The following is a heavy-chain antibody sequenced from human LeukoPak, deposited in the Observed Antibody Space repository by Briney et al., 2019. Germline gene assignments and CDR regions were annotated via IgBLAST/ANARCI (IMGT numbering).Heavy chain of an antibody. V-gene: IGHV3-23*01. D-gene: IGHD3-3*01. Sequence: GGSLRLSCAASGFTFSNYAMSWVRQAPGKGLEGVAAISSSGGNTNYADSVKGRFTISRDNSKNTLYLEMYSLRAEDTAVYYCATYSDFWSAYFVYWGQGTLVTVSS. J-gene: IGHJ4*02. CDR1: GFTFSNYA. CDR3: ATYSDFWSAYFVY. CDR2: ISSSGGNT.